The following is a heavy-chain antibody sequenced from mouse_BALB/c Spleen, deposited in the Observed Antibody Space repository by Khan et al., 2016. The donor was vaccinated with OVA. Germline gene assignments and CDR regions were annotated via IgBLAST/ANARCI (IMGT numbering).Heavy chain of an antibody. V-gene: IGHV1S135*01. D-gene: IGHD2-3*01. Sequence: VQLQQSGPELVRPGASVKVSCKASGYAFTTFNIYWVKQSHGKSLEWIGYIDPYNGGTNYNQNFKDKATLTVDKSSSAAYMHLDSRTSEDSAVYFCARSSDGYYPLADWGQGTLVTVSA. CDR3: ARSSDGYYPLAD. CDR2: IDPYNGGT. CDR1: GYAFTTFN. J-gene: IGHJ3*01.